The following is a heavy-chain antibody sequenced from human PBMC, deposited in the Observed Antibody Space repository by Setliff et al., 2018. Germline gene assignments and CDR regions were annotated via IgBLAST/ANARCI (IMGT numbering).Heavy chain of an antibody. CDR3: ARGGYSRGPPVYYFDY. CDR2: INHSGST. J-gene: IGHJ4*02. Sequence: PGGSLRLSCAASGFTFSNYAMSWVRQPPGKGLEWIGEINHSGSTNYNPSLKSRVTISVDTSKNQFSLKLSSVTAADTAVYYCARGGYSRGPPVYYFDYWGQGTLVTVSS. D-gene: IGHD5-12*01. V-gene: IGHV4-34*01. CDR1: GFTFSNYA.